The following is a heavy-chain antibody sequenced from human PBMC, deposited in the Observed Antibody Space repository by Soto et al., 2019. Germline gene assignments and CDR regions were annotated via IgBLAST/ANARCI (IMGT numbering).Heavy chain of an antibody. CDR2: IYYSGST. J-gene: IGHJ4*02. V-gene: IGHV4-59*01. CDR3: ARGLKSGTTLELVY. CDR1: GGSISSYY. D-gene: IGHD2-15*01. Sequence: SETLSLTCTVSGGSISSYYWSWIRQPPGKGLEWIGYIYYSGSTNYNPSLKSRVTISVDTSKNQFSLKLSSVTAADTAVYYCARGLKSGTTLELVYWGQGTLVTVSS.